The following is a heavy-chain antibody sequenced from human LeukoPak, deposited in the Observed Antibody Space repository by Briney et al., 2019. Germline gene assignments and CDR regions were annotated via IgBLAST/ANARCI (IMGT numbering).Heavy chain of an antibody. CDR2: ISYEGNHK. J-gene: IGHJ4*02. CDR3: ARGSEDYDSSGYYYDLGDY. D-gene: IGHD3-22*01. CDR1: GFNFSNYA. V-gene: IGHV3-30*04. Sequence: PGGSLRLSCAASGFNFSNYAMHWVRQAPGKGLEWVAVISYEGNHKYYADSVKGRSTISRDNSKNKQYLQMNSLRAEDTAVYYCARGSEDYDSSGYYYDLGDYWGQGALVTVSS.